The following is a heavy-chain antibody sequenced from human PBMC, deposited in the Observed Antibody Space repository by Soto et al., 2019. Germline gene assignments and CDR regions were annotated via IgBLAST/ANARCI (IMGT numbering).Heavy chain of an antibody. D-gene: IGHD3-3*01. CDR3: ARAIIDFWCYMDV. Sequence: GGSLRLSCAASGFTFSSYSMNWVRQAPGKGLEWVSSISSSSSYIYYADSVKGRFTISRDNAKNSLYLQMNSLRAEDTAVYYCARAIIDFWCYMDVWGKGTTVTVSS. CDR1: GFTFSSYS. J-gene: IGHJ6*03. V-gene: IGHV3-21*01. CDR2: ISSSSSYI.